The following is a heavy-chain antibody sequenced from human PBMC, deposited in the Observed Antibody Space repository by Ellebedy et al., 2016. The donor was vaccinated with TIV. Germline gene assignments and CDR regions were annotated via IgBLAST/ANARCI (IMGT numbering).Heavy chain of an antibody. CDR1: GFTFSSHW. V-gene: IGHV3-74*01. CDR2: INSDGSST. D-gene: IGHD2-15*01. J-gene: IGHJ4*02. Sequence: PGGSLRLSCAASGFTFSSHWMHWVRQAPGKGLVWVSRINSDGSSTSYADSVKVRFTISRDNAKNTLYLQMNSLRAEDTAVYYCARNRYCSRGNCYALGYWGQGTLVTVSS. CDR3: ARNRYCSRGNCYALGY.